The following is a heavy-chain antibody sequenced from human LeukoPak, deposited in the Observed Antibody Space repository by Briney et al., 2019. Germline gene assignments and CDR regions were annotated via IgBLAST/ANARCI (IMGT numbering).Heavy chain of an antibody. D-gene: IGHD6-19*01. Sequence: GGSLRLSCAASGFTFSSYSMNWVRQAPGKGLEWVSSISSSNSYIYYADSVKGRFTISRDNAKNSLYLQMNSLRAEDTAVYYCARASSGWYGGMPSVDYWGQGTLVTVSS. V-gene: IGHV3-21*01. CDR2: ISSSNSYI. J-gene: IGHJ4*02. CDR1: GFTFSSYS. CDR3: ARASSGWYGGMPSVDY.